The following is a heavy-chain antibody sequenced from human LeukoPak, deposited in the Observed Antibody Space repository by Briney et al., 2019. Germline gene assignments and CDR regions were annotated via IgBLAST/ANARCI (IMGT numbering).Heavy chain of an antibody. Sequence: CGPTLVKPTQTLTLTCTFSGFLLSTSGMGVGWIRQPPGQAREWLALIYWDDDKRYSPSPKSRLTITKDTSKNLVVLTMTNMDPVDTATYYCAHGTASSPVDYWGQGTLVTVSS. V-gene: IGHV2-5*02. CDR2: IYWDDDK. CDR1: GFLLSTSGMG. CDR3: AHGTASSPVDY. J-gene: IGHJ4*02.